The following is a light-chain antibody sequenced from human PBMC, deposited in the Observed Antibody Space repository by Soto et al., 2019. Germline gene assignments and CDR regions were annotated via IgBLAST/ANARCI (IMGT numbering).Light chain of an antibody. Sequence: QSALTQPPSASGSPGHSVTSACTGTISDVGGYNYVAWFQQHPGKVPKLIIYEVTKRPSGVPDRFSGSKSGNTASLTVSGIQAEDEADYYCSSFAGSNYPVVFGGGTQLTVL. CDR3: SSFAGSNYPVV. CDR2: EVT. CDR1: ISDVGGYNY. V-gene: IGLV2-8*01. J-gene: IGLJ2*01.